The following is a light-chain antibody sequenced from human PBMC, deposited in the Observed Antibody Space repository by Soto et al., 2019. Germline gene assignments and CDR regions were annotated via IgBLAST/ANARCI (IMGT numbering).Light chain of an antibody. Sequence: EIVLTQSPGALSLSPRERATLSCGASQSVSSSYLAWYQQKPGQAPRLLIYGASTRATGIPDRFSGSGSGTDFTLTISRLEPEDFAVYYCQQYGSSPRTFGQGTKV. CDR1: QSVSSSY. V-gene: IGKV3-20*01. CDR2: GAS. CDR3: QQYGSSPRT. J-gene: IGKJ1*01.